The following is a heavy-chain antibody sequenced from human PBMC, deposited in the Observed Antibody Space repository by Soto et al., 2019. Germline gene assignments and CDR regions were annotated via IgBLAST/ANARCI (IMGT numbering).Heavy chain of an antibody. CDR3: ARVRFGEWGYAMDV. V-gene: IGHV3-11*01. Sequence: QVQLVESGGGLVKPGGSLRLSCAASGLTFSDCYMNWIRQAPGKGLEWVSYISSSGSSINYAGSVKGRFTISRDNAKHSLYLQMNSLRAEEPAMYYCARVRFGEWGYAMDVWGQGTTVTVSS. CDR1: GLTFSDCY. D-gene: IGHD3-10*01. CDR2: ISSSGSSI. J-gene: IGHJ6*02.